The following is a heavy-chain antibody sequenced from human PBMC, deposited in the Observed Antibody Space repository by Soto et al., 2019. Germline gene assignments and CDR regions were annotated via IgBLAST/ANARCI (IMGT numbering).Heavy chain of an antibody. CDR2: INSDGSST. D-gene: IGHD1-1*01. CDR1: GFTFSSYW. Sequence: EVQVVEFGGGLVQPGGSLRLSCAASGFTFSSYWMYWARQGPGKGLVWVSRINSDGSSTNYADSVKGRVTISRDNAKNTVHLQMNSLRVEDTAVYYCVGGTGYWGQGTLVTVSS. V-gene: IGHV3-74*01. CDR3: VGGTGY. J-gene: IGHJ4*02.